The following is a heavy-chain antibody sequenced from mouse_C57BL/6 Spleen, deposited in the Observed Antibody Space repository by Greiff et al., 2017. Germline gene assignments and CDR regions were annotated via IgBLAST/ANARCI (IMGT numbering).Heavy chain of an antibody. CDR3: AKNSDYDSSWFAY. J-gene: IGHJ3*01. Sequence: VKLMESGPGLVQPSQSLSITCTVSGFSLTSYGVHWVRQSPGKGLEWLGVIWRGGSTDYNAAFMSRLSITKDNSKSQVFFKMNSLQADDTAIYYCAKNSDYDSSWFAYWGQGTLVTVSA. D-gene: IGHD2-4*01. CDR1: GFSLTSYG. CDR2: IWRGGST. V-gene: IGHV2-5*01.